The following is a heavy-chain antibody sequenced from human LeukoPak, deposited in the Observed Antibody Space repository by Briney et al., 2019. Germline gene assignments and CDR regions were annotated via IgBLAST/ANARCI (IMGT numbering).Heavy chain of an antibody. D-gene: IGHD1-14*01. Sequence: SQTLSLTCTVSGGSISSGGYYWSWIRQPPGKGLEWIGYIYHSGSTYYNPSLKSRVTISVDRSKNQFSLKLSSVTAADTAVYYCARATPLRMSWGQGTLVTVSS. CDR1: GGSISSGGYY. V-gene: IGHV4-30-2*01. CDR3: ARATPLRMS. J-gene: IGHJ5*02. CDR2: IYHSGST.